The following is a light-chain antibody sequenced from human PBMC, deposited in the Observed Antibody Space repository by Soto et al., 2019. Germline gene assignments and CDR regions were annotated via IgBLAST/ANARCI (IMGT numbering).Light chain of an antibody. Sequence: EIVMTQSPATLSVSPGERATLSCRASQSVASLAWYQQKPGQAPRLLIWGASNRVTGIPARFSGSGSVTECTLAVSSLQSEDFAVYYCQQCDSWPFTFGQGTKLEIK. J-gene: IGKJ2*01. CDR3: QQCDSWPFT. CDR1: QSVAS. CDR2: GAS. V-gene: IGKV3-15*01.